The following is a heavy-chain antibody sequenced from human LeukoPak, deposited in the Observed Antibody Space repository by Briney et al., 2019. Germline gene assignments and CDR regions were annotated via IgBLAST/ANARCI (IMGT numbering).Heavy chain of an antibody. CDR3: ARVLSWDTAMVGDAFDI. Sequence: ASVKVSCKASGYTFTGYYMHWVRQAPGQGLEWMGWINPNSVGTNYAQKFQGRVTMTRDTSISTAYMEPSRLRSDDTAVYYCARVLSWDTAMVGDAFDIWGQGTMVTVSS. CDR1: GYTFTGYY. J-gene: IGHJ3*02. CDR2: INPNSVGT. D-gene: IGHD5-18*01. V-gene: IGHV1-2*02.